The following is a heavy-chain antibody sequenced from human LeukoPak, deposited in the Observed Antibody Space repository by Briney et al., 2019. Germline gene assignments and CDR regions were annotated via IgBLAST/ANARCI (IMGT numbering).Heavy chain of an antibody. CDR1: GFNFNNYA. CDR2: ISSSSSYI. D-gene: IGHD5-24*01. J-gene: IGHJ4*02. CDR3: AREGDGYNFVLYY. V-gene: IGHV3-21*01. Sequence: PGGSLRLSCSASGFNFNNYAMNWVRQAPGKGLEWVSSISSSSSYIYYADSVKGRFTISRDNAKNSLYLQMNSLRAEDTAVYYCAREGDGYNFVLYYWGQGTLVTVSS.